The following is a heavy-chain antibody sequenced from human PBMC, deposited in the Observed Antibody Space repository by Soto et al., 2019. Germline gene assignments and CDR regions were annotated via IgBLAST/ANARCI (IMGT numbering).Heavy chain of an antibody. CDR3: AKPLELGADAFDI. D-gene: IGHD1-7*01. Sequence: GGSLRLSCAASGFTFSSYAMSWVRQAPGKGLEWVAAIRDSGVNKYYADSVKGRFTISRDNSKNTLYLQMNSLRAEDTAVYYCAKPLELGADAFDIWGQGTMVTVSS. CDR1: GFTFSSYA. V-gene: IGHV3-23*01. CDR2: IRDSGVNK. J-gene: IGHJ3*02.